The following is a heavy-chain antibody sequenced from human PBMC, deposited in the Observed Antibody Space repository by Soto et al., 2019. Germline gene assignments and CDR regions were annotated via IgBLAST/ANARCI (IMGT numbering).Heavy chain of an antibody. CDR1: GFTFSGSA. D-gene: IGHD6-13*01. V-gene: IGHV3-73*02. CDR3: ARPIAGAGLPFEF. J-gene: IGHJ4*02. CDR2: IRDKANSYAT. Sequence: EVPLVESGGGLVQPGGSLKLSCAASGFTFSGSAMHWVRQASGKGLEWVGRIRDKANSYATAYTASVKGRFTISRDDSKNTSYLQMNSLKTEDTAVYYCARPIAGAGLPFEFWGQGTLITVSS.